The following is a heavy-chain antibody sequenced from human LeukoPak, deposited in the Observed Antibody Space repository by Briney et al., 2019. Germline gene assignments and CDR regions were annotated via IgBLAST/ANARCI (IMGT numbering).Heavy chain of an antibody. V-gene: IGHV3-69-1*01. CDR2: IGGDGIA. CDR3: AKDRANWATDD. Sequence: GGSLRLSCVASGFTFTDHPMNWVRQAPGKGLEWISYIGGDGIAFYADSVKGRFTASKDDARKSMYLQMNSLRVEDTAVYYCAKDRANWATDDWGQGTQVTVSS. J-gene: IGHJ4*02. D-gene: IGHD3-16*01. CDR1: GFTFTDHP.